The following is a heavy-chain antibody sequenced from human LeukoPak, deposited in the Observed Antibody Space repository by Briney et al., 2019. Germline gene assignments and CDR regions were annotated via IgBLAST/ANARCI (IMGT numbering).Heavy chain of an antibody. CDR1: GFNFNNYV. J-gene: IGHJ3*02. CDR2: ISFDGRKK. V-gene: IGHV3-30*03. Sequence: GRSLRLSCAASGFNFNNYVMHWVRQAPGKGLEWVTEISFDGRKKTYVDSVKGRFTISRDSPKNTVYLQMDSLRAEDTAVYYCARGAEKILSFGEYPSDAFDIWGQGTMVSVSS. D-gene: IGHD3-10*01. CDR3: ARGAEKILSFGEYPSDAFDI.